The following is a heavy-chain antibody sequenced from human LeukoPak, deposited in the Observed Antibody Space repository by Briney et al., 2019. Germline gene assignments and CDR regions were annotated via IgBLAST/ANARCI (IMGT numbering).Heavy chain of an antibody. CDR1: NGSISSYY. D-gene: IGHD6-19*01. CDR2: IDYSGNT. CDR3: ARVLEGSSGQHWYFDL. J-gene: IGHJ2*01. Sequence: PSETLSLACTVSNGSISSYYWSWIRQPPGKRLEWIGYIDYSGNTHYNPSLKSRVTMSLDTSKNQFSLKLSSVTAADTAVYYCARVLEGSSGQHWYFDLWGRGTLVTVSS. V-gene: IGHV4-59*12.